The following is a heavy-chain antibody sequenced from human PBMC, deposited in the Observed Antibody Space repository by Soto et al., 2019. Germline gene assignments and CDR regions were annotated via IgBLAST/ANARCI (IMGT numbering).Heavy chain of an antibody. CDR3: ARVEMATIGMDYFDY. CDR1: GGSISSGGYY. Sequence: QVQLQESGPGLVKPSQTLSLTCTVSGGSISSGGYYWSWIRQHPGKGLEWIGYIYYSGSTYYNPSLKSRVTISVDTSKNQVSLKLSSVTAADTAVYYCARVEMATIGMDYFDYWGQGTLVTVSS. D-gene: IGHD1-1*01. J-gene: IGHJ4*02. CDR2: IYYSGST. V-gene: IGHV4-31*03.